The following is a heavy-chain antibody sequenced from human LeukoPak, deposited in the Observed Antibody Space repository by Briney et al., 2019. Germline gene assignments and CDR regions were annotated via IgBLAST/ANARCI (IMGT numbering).Heavy chain of an antibody. CDR1: GGSISSGGYY. CDR3: ARGNYDFWSGYLFDY. D-gene: IGHD3-3*01. Sequence: PSETLSLTCTVSGGSISSGGYYWSWIRQHPGKGLEWIGYIYYSGSTYYNPSLKSRVTISVDTSKNQFSLKLSSVTAADTAVYYCARGNYDFWSGYLFDYWGQGTLVTVSS. CDR2: IYYSGST. V-gene: IGHV4-31*03. J-gene: IGHJ4*02.